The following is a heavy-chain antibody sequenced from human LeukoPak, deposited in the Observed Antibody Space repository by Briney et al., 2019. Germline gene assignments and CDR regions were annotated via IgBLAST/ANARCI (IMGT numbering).Heavy chain of an antibody. CDR2: IGGNGATI. V-gene: IGHV3-11*04. CDR3: ARTDRYSYGYVSGAFDI. CDR1: GFTFSDYY. D-gene: IGHD5-18*01. J-gene: IGHJ3*02. Sequence: GESLRLSCAASGFTFSDYYMSWIRKAPGKGLEWVSYIGGNGATIYYSDSVKGRFTISRDNAKNSLYLQMNSLRAEDTAVYYCARTDRYSYGYVSGAFDIWGQGTMVTVSS.